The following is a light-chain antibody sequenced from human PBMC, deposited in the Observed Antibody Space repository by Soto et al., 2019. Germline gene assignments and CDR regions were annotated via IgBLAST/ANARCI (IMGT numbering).Light chain of an antibody. CDR3: SSYASSSTLYV. Sequence: QSALTQPASVSGSPGQSITISCNGTSNNIGGYNFISWYQHRPGEVPKLLIYEVSRRPSGVSARFSASKSGTTASLTISGLQAEDEADFYCSSYASSSTLYVFGTGTKLTVL. CDR1: SNNIGGYNF. CDR2: EVS. J-gene: IGLJ1*01. V-gene: IGLV2-14*01.